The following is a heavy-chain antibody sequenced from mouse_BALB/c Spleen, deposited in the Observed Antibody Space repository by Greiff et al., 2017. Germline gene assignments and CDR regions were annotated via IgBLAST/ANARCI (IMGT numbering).Heavy chain of an antibody. CDR3: TREGITTVPFAY. J-gene: IGHJ2*01. V-gene: IGHV1-5*01. D-gene: IGHD1-1*01. CDR1: GYSFTSYW. Sequence: EVQLQQSGTVLARPGASVKMSCKASGYSFTSYWMHWVKQRPGQGLEWIGAIYPGNSDTSYNQKFKGKAKLTAVTSASTAYMELSSLTNEDSAVYYCTREGITTVPFAYWGQGTTLTVSS. CDR2: IYPGNSDT.